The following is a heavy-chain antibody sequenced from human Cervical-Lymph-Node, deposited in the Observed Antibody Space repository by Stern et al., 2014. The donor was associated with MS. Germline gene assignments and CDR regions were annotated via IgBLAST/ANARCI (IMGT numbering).Heavy chain of an antibody. CDR1: GFTFSRYA. CDR3: TRQDQQLVTFDY. V-gene: IGHV3-30-3*01. J-gene: IGHJ4*02. Sequence: QDKLVQSGGCVVQPGRSLRLSCAVSGFTFSRYAMHWVCQAPGKGLEWVAFISYDGSDKYYAESVRGRFSISRDNSKNTVYLQVNSLGAQDTAVYYCTRQDQQLVTFDYWGQGTLVTVSS. CDR2: ISYDGSDK. D-gene: IGHD6-13*01.